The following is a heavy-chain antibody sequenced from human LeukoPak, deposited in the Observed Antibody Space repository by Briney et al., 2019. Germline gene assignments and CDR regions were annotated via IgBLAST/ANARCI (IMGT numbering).Heavy chain of an antibody. V-gene: IGHV6-1*01. J-gene: IGHJ4*02. CDR3: TRDLGNTGWYTFDF. Sequence: SQTLSLTCAISGDSVSSINGAWNWIRQSPSRGLEWVGRTYYRSKWYFDYAESLKGRVTISPDTSNNQFFLQLNSVIPEDTAIYYCTRDLGNTGWYTFDFWGQGTLVTVSS. D-gene: IGHD6-19*01. CDR2: TYYRSKWYF. CDR1: GDSVSSINGA.